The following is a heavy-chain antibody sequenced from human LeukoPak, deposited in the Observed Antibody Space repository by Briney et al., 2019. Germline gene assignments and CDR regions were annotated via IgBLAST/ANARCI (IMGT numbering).Heavy chain of an antibody. Sequence: PGGSLRLSCAASGFTFSSYAMSWVRQAPGKGLEWVSTISGSGGSTYYADSVKGRFTISRDNSKNTLYLQVNSLRAEDTAVYYCAKEFGHGGDSGTYYAYWGQGTLVTVSS. CDR3: AKEFGHGGDSGTYYAY. D-gene: IGHD1-26*01. V-gene: IGHV3-23*01. J-gene: IGHJ4*02. CDR1: GFTFSSYA. CDR2: ISGSGGST.